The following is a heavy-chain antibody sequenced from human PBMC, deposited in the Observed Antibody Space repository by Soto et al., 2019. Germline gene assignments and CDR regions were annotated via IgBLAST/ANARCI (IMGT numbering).Heavy chain of an antibody. CDR1: GYSFTSYW. J-gene: IGHJ4*02. Sequence: GESLKISCKGSGYSFTSYWIGWVRQMPGKGLEWMGIIYPGDSDTRYSPSFQGQVTISADKSISTAYLQWSSLKASDTAMYYCARPGQWLDTRVDYFDYWGQGTLVTVSS. CDR3: ARPGQWLDTRVDYFDY. D-gene: IGHD6-19*01. V-gene: IGHV5-51*01. CDR2: IYPGDSDT.